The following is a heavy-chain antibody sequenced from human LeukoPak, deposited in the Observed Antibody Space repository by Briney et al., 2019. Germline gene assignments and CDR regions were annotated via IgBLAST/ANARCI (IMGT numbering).Heavy chain of an antibody. D-gene: IGHD2-2*01. Sequence: PGGSLRLSCAASGFTFNNYAMSWVRQAPGKGLAWVSAVSGSGGSTYCADAVRGGFIITRDNSKNTLYLQMNSLRAEDTAVYYCAKDASTGTFYFDYWGQGTLVTASS. V-gene: IGHV3-23*01. CDR2: VSGSGGST. J-gene: IGHJ4*02. CDR3: AKDASTGTFYFDY. CDR1: GFTFNNYA.